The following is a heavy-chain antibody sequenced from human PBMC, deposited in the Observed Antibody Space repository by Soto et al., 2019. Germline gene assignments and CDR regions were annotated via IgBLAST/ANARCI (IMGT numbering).Heavy chain of an antibody. V-gene: IGHV4-4*08. CDR2: IYLGGSI. CDR1: GASISSYY. D-gene: IGHD2-2*01. CDR3: AKLAGYCSGNSCHGDYAMDV. J-gene: IGHJ6*02. Sequence: ASETLSLTCSVSGASISSYYYTWIRQTPGKGLEWIGYIYLGGSINYNPSIKSRVIISVDTSKNQFSLKLSSVTAADTAVYYCAKLAGYCSGNSCHGDYAMDVWGQGTTVTVSS.